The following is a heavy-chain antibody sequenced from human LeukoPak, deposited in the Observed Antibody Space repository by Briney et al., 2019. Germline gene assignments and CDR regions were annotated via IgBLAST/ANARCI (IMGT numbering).Heavy chain of an antibody. Sequence: SETLSLTCTVSGGSISSYYWSWIRQHPGKGLEWIGYIYYSGSTYYNPSLKSRVTISVDTSKNQFSLKLSSVTAADTAVYYCARDRSKYYYYGMDVWGQGTTVTVSS. CDR1: GGSISSYY. D-gene: IGHD5-24*01. V-gene: IGHV4-59*06. J-gene: IGHJ6*02. CDR2: IYYSGST. CDR3: ARDRSKYYYYGMDV.